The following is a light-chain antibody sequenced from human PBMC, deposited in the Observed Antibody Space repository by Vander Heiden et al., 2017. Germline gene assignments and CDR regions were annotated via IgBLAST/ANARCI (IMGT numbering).Light chain of an antibody. Sequence: IQMTQSPSSLSASVGDRVTITCPASQSISSYLNWYQQKPGKAPKLLIYAASSLQSGVPSRFSGSGSGTDFTLTISMLHPEDFATYYCQQSDSTPLTFGQGTKLEIK. CDR3: QQSDSTPLT. CDR1: QSISSY. CDR2: AAS. V-gene: IGKV1-39*01. J-gene: IGKJ2*01.